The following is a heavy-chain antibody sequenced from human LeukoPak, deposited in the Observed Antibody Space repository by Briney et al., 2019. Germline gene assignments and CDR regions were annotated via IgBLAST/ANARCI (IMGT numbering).Heavy chain of an antibody. D-gene: IGHD4-23*01. CDR1: GGSISSHY. CDR3: ARTFYGGPWAGFYLDY. J-gene: IGHJ4*02. V-gene: IGHV4-59*08. Sequence: SETLSLTCTVSGGSISSHYWSWIRQPPGKGLEWLGYVSHTGGTNYNPSLKSRLTTSADTSKNQFFLKLTSVTAADTAVYYCARTFYGGPWAGFYLDYWGQGALVTVSS. CDR2: VSHTGGT.